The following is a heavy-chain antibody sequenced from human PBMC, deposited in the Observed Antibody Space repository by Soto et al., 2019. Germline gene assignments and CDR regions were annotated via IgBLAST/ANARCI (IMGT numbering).Heavy chain of an antibody. CDR3: ARETMIVVVTSPNAFDI. CDR2: ISAYNANT. Sequence: ASVKVSCKASGYAFTNYGISWVRQAPGQGLEWMGWISAYNANTNYAQNLQGRVTMTTDTSTSTAYMELRSLRSDDTAVYYCARETMIVVVTSPNAFDIWGQGTMVTVSS. D-gene: IGHD3-22*01. CDR1: GYAFTNYG. J-gene: IGHJ3*02. V-gene: IGHV1-18*01.